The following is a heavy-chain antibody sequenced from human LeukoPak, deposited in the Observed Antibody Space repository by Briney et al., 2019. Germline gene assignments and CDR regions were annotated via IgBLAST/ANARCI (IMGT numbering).Heavy chain of an antibody. Sequence: GGSLRLSCAASGFILSIYWMGWVRQAPGKGLECVANIKHDGSEKYYLDSVKGRFTISKDNADNSLYLQMNSLTAEDTAVYYCTRLGWASIDYWGQGTLVTVSS. D-gene: IGHD6-19*01. CDR2: IKHDGSEK. CDR1: GFILSIYW. J-gene: IGHJ4*02. V-gene: IGHV3-7*01. CDR3: TRLGWASIDY.